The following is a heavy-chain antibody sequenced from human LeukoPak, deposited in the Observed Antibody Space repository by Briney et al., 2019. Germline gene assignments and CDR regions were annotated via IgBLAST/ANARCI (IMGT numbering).Heavy chain of an antibody. Sequence: GGSLRLSCAASGFTFNSYGMHWVRQAPGKGLEWVAVIWYDGSNKYYADSVKGRFTISRDNSKNTLYLQMNSLRAEDTAVYYCARDNFTAAGIDYWGQGTLVTVSS. V-gene: IGHV3-33*01. J-gene: IGHJ4*02. D-gene: IGHD6-13*01. CDR2: IWYDGSNK. CDR3: ARDNFTAAGIDY. CDR1: GFTFNSYG.